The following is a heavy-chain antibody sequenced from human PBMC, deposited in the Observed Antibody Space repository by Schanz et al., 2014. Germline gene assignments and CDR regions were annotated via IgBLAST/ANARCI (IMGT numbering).Heavy chain of an antibody. Sequence: EVQLVEYGGGLVQPGESLRLSCAASGFTFSAYWMAWVRQAPGKGLEWVSAINTADTTYYADSVKGRFTISRDNSKNTLYLQMNSLRTEDTAVYYCARGHYGLDVWGPGTSVTVSS. CDR3: ARGHYGLDV. CDR1: GFTFSAYW. J-gene: IGHJ6*02. V-gene: IGHV3-66*02. D-gene: IGHD3-10*01. CDR2: INTADTT.